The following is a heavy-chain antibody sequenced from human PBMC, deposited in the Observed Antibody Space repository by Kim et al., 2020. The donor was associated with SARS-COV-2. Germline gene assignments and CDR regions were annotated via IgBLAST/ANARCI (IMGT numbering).Heavy chain of an antibody. CDR1: GYTFTSYA. D-gene: IGHD3-10*01. J-gene: IGHJ6*02. CDR3: ARGPMVRGVVYGMDV. CDR2: INAGNGNK. Sequence: ASVKVSCKASGYTFTSYAMHWVRQAPGQRLEWMGWINAGNGNKKYSQKFQGRVTITRDTSASTAYMELSSLRSEDTAVYYCARGPMVRGVVYGMDVWGQGTTVTVSS. V-gene: IGHV1-3*01.